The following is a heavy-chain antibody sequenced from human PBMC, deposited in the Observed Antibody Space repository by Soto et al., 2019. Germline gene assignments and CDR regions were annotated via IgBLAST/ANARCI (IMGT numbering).Heavy chain of an antibody. V-gene: IGHV4-59*13. CDR2: ISDSGST. CDR3: ARDQVGFDY. Sequence: PXEPVSLTCTVSRCSIKSYYWSWIRQSPGRGLEWLGYISDSGSTSYNPSLKSRITISIDTSKNHFSLQLTSLTAADTAVYYCARDQVGFDYWGQGTPVTVSS. CDR1: RCSIKSYY. J-gene: IGHJ4*02.